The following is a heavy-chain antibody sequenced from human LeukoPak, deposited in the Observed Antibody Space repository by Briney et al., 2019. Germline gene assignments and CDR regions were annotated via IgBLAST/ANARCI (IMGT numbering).Heavy chain of an antibody. J-gene: IGHJ4*02. CDR2: IKPDGSDT. CDR3: AKGGRSPVRGVIIAHFDY. CDR1: GFTFTTHW. Sequence: GGSLRLSCGASGFTFTTHWIHWVRQAPGKGLVWVSRIKPDGSDTNYADSVKGRFTISRDNAKNTVYLQMNSLRAEDTAVYYCAKGGRSPVRGVIIAHFDYWGQGTLVTVSS. D-gene: IGHD3-10*01. V-gene: IGHV3-74*01.